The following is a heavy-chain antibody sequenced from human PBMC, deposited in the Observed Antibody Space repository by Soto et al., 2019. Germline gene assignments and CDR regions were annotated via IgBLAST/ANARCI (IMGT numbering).Heavy chain of an antibody. CDR3: ARMVYAIGHAFDI. CDR2: IIPIFGTA. J-gene: IGHJ3*02. D-gene: IGHD2-8*01. V-gene: IGHV1-69*06. CDR1: GGTFSSYA. Sequence: QVQLVQSGAEVKKPGSSVKVSCKASGGTFSSYAISWVRQAPGQGLEWMGGIIPIFGTANYAQKFQGRVTITADKPTSTAYMEVSSLRSEDTAVYYCARMVYAIGHAFDIWGQGTMVTVSS.